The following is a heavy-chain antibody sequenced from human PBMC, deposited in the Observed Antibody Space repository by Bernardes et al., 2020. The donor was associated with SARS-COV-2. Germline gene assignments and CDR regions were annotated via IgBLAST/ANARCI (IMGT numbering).Heavy chain of an antibody. D-gene: IGHD4-17*01. CDR3: ARAPPDYADYGDY. J-gene: IGHJ4*02. CDR2: IRGKAYGGTR. Sequence: GGSLRLSCTASGFTFGDYALSWFRQAPGKGLQWVGFIRGKAYGGTREYAASVKGRFTISRDDSKATAYLQMNSLKTEDTAVYYCARAPPDYADYGDYWGQGTLVTVSS. V-gene: IGHV3-49*03. CDR1: GFTFGDYA.